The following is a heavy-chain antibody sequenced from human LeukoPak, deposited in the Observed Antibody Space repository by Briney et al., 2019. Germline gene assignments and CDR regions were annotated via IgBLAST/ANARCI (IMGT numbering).Heavy chain of an antibody. CDR3: AKEAALLWFGESNLDY. CDR2: ISYDGSNK. Sequence: GGSLRLSCAASGFTFSSYAMSWVRQAPGKGLEWVAVISYDGSNKYYADSVKGRFTIPRDNSKNTLYLQMNSLRAEDTAVYYCAKEAALLWFGESNLDYWGQGTLVTVSS. J-gene: IGHJ4*02. CDR1: GFTFSSYA. D-gene: IGHD3-10*01. V-gene: IGHV3-30*18.